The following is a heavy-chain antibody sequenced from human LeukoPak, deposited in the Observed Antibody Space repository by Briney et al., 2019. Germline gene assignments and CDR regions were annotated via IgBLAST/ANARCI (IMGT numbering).Heavy chain of an antibody. D-gene: IGHD2-15*01. V-gene: IGHV3-7*01. CDR3: ARFSGRN. CDR1: GFRLTTYG. Sequence: GGSLRLSCEVSGFRLTTYGTHWVRQAPGKGLEWVANIKQDGSAKYYVDSVKGRFTISRDNAKNSLYLQMGSLRAEDTAVYYCARFSGRNWGQGTLVTVSS. J-gene: IGHJ4*02. CDR2: IKQDGSAK.